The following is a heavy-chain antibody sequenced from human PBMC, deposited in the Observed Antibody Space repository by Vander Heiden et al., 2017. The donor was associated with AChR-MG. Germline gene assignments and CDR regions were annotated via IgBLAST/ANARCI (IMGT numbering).Heavy chain of an antibody. V-gene: IGHV2-70*04. CDR2: IDWDDDK. CDR1: GFSLSTSGMR. CDR3: ARSYYYGSGSYFAEYFQH. J-gene: IGHJ1*01. Sequence: QVTLKESGPALVKPTQTLTLTCTFSGFSLSTSGMRVSWIRQPPGKALEWLGRIDWDDDKFYSTSLKTRLTISKDTSKNQVVLTMTNMDPVDTATYYCARSYYYGSGSYFAEYFQHWGQGTLVTVSS. D-gene: IGHD3-10*01.